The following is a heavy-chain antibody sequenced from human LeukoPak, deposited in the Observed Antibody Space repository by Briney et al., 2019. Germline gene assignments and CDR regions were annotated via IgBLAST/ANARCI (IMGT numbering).Heavy chain of an antibody. Sequence: ASVTVSCKGSVYTFTNYDINWVGQAAGQGGEGMGWMNPNSGNTGYAQKFQGRVTITRNTSISTAYMELSSLRSEDTAVYYCARSCTNGVCPLDDWGQGTLVTVSS. J-gene: IGHJ4*02. V-gene: IGHV1-8*03. CDR2: MNPNSGNT. CDR1: VYTFTNYD. D-gene: IGHD2-8*01. CDR3: ARSCTNGVCPLDD.